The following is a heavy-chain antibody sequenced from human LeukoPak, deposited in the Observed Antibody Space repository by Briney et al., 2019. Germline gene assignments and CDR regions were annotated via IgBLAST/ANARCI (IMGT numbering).Heavy chain of an antibody. Sequence: SGTLSLTCAVSGGSISSGGYSWSWIRQPPGKGLEWIGYIYHSGSTYYNPSLKSRVTISVDRSKNQFSLKLSSVTAADTAVYYCAREGGYGDLYYFDYWGQGTLVTVSS. J-gene: IGHJ4*02. CDR2: IYHSGST. D-gene: IGHD4-17*01. CDR3: AREGGYGDLYYFDY. V-gene: IGHV4-30-2*01. CDR1: GGSISSGGYS.